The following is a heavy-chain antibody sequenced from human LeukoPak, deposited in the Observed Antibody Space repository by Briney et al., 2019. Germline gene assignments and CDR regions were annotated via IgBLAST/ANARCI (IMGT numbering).Heavy chain of an antibody. Sequence: GGSLRLSCAASGFTFSSYAMHWVRQAPGKGLEWVAVISYDGSNKYYADSVKGRFTISRDNSKNTLYLQMNSLRAEDTAVYYCAKEGWGCSSTSCYESWFDPWGQGTLVTVSS. D-gene: IGHD2-2*01. J-gene: IGHJ5*02. CDR1: GFTFSSYA. V-gene: IGHV3-30*04. CDR2: ISYDGSNK. CDR3: AKEGWGCSSTSCYESWFDP.